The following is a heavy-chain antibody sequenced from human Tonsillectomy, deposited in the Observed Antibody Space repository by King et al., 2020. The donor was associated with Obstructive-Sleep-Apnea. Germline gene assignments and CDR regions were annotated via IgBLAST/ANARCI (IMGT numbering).Heavy chain of an antibody. CDR2: IYYSGST. CDR3: AGESPTYYYDSSGYFFAFDI. J-gene: IGHJ3*02. V-gene: IGHV4-31*03. CDR1: GGSISSGGYY. Sequence: VQLQESGPGLVKPSQTLSLTCTVSGGSISSGGYYWSWIRQHPGKGLEWIGYIYYSGSTYYNPSLKSRVTISVDTSKNQFSLKLSSVTAADTAVYYCAGESPTYYYDSSGYFFAFDIWGQGTMVTVSS. D-gene: IGHD3-22*01.